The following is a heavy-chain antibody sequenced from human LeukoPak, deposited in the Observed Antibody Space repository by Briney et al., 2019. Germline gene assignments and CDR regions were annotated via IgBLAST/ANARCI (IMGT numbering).Heavy chain of an antibody. CDR1: GFTFSSYW. CDR2: INSDGSST. V-gene: IGHV3-74*01. Sequence: PGGSLRLSCAASGFTFSSYWMHWVRQAPGKGLVWVSRINSDGSSTSYADSVKGRFTISRDNAKNTLYLQMNSLRAEDTAVYYCAREAEGNYGGYYYYYYGMDVWGQGTTVTVSS. CDR3: AREAEGNYGGYYYYYYGMDV. J-gene: IGHJ6*02. D-gene: IGHD4-23*01.